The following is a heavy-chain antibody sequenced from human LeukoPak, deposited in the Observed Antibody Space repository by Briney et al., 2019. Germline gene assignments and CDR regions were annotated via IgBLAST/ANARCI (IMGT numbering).Heavy chain of an antibody. CDR1: GYTFTGYY. D-gene: IGHD1-26*01. J-gene: IGHJ5*02. Sequence: ASVKVSCKASGYTFTGYYLHWVRQAPGQGLEWMGWIYPKTGGTSYAQKFQGRVTMTRDTSISTAYMELIGLRSDDTAVYYCAGPWDQVGFDPWGQGTLVSVSS. V-gene: IGHV1-2*02. CDR2: IYPKTGGT. CDR3: AGPWDQVGFDP.